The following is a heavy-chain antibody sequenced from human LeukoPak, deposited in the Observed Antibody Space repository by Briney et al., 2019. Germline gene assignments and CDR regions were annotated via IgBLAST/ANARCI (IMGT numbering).Heavy chain of an antibody. D-gene: IGHD3-22*01. CDR2: IRYDGSQQ. J-gene: IGHJ1*01. V-gene: IGHV3-30*02. Sequence: GGSLRLSCAASGFTFSTYGMHWVRQAPGKGLDWVSFIRYDGSQQYYADSVKGRFTISRDNSKNTLYLQMNSLRAEDMALYYCAKGASSGYYSRAEYFQHWGQGTLVTVSS. CDR3: AKGASSGYYSRAEYFQH. CDR1: GFTFSTYG.